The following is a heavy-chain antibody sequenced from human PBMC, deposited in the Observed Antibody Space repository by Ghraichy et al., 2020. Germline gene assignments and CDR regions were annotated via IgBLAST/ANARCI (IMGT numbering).Heavy chain of an antibody. J-gene: IGHJ4*02. Sequence: GGSLRLSCAASGFTFSSYSMSWVRQAPGKGLEWVSSISSTSSYIYYADSVKGRFTISRDNAENSLSLQMNSLRAEDTAVYYCASTYYYDPVVINYWGQGTLVTVSS. CDR3: ASTYYYDPVVINY. D-gene: IGHD3-22*01. CDR2: ISSTSSYI. CDR1: GFTFSSYS. V-gene: IGHV3-21*01.